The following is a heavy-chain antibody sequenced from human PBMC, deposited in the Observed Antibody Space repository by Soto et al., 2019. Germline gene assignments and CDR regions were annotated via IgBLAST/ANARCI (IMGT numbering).Heavy chain of an antibody. CDR3: ARLPTAVAGIVDY. D-gene: IGHD6-19*01. Sequence: SETLSLTCTVSGGSISSSSYYWGWIRQPPGKGLEWIGSIYYSGSTYYNPSLKSRVTISVDTSKNQFSLKLSSVTAADTAVYYCARLPTAVAGIVDYWGQGTLVTSPQ. J-gene: IGHJ4*02. CDR2: IYYSGST. CDR1: GGSISSSSYY. V-gene: IGHV4-39*01.